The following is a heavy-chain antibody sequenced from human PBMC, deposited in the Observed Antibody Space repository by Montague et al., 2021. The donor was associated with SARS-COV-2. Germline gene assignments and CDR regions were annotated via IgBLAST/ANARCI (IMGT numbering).Heavy chain of an antibody. D-gene: IGHD6-6*01. CDR1: GGSFSGYY. V-gene: IGHV4-34*01. CDR3: ARWGLYSSSAGGYDY. Sequence: SETLSLTCAVYGGSFSGYYWSWIRQPPGKGLQWIGEINHSGSTNXXPSLKSRVTISVDTSKNQFSLKLSSVTAADTAVYYCARWGLYSSSAGGYDYWGQGTLVTVSS. J-gene: IGHJ4*02. CDR2: INHSGST.